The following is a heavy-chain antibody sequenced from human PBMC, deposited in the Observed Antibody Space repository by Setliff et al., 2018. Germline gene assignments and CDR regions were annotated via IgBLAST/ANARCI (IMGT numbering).Heavy chain of an antibody. CDR1: GDSMSFSY. CDR3: AKGRGEMDS. V-gene: IGHV4-59*01. D-gene: IGHD3-10*01. J-gene: IGHJ4*02. CDR2: IYYSGST. Sequence: SETLSLTCSVSGDSMSFSYWSWIRQPPGKGLEWIGYIYYSGSTDSHPSLKSRVSISIDTSKNQFSLNVRSVTAADTAIYHCAKGRGEMDSWGQGILVTVAS.